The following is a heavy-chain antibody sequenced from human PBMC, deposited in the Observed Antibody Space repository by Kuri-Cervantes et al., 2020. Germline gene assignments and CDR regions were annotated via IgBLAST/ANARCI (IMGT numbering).Heavy chain of an antibody. D-gene: IGHD2-15*01. Sequence: ASVKVSCKASGYTFTSYGISWVRQAPGQGLEWMGWISAYNGNTNYAQKLQGRVTMTTDTSTSTAYMELRSLRSDDTAVYYCARRPVDCSGGSYYSYYYYGMDVWGQGTTVTVSS. J-gene: IGHJ6*02. CDR1: GYTFTSYG. CDR2: ISAYNGNT. V-gene: IGHV1-18*01. CDR3: ARRPVDCSGGSYYSYYYYGMDV.